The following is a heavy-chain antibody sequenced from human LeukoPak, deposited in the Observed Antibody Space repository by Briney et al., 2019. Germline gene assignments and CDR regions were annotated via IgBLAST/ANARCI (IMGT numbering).Heavy chain of an antibody. D-gene: IGHD1-26*01. CDR3: ARESISGHRDFDY. CDR1: GFTSSSYN. Sequence: GGSLRLSCAASGFTSSSYNMNWVRQAPGKGLEWVSYISSGSRTIYHADSVKGRFTMSRDNAKNSLYLQMNSLRAEDTAVYYCARESISGHRDFDYWGQGALVTVSS. CDR2: ISSGSRTI. V-gene: IGHV3-48*01. J-gene: IGHJ4*02.